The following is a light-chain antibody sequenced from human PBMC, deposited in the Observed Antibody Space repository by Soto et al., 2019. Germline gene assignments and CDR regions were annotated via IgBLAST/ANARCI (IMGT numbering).Light chain of an antibody. V-gene: IGKV1-5*01. CDR1: QSISSW. CDR2: DAS. CDR3: QQSMGYT. Sequence: DIQMTQSPSTLSASVGDRVTITCRASQSISSWLAWYQQKPGKAPKLLIYDASSLESGVPSRFSGSGSGTEFTLTISSLQPDDFATYDCQQSMGYTFGQGTKLEIK. J-gene: IGKJ2*01.